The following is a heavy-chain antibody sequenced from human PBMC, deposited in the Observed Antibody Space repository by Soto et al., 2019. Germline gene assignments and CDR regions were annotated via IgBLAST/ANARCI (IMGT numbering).Heavy chain of an antibody. Sequence: SETLSLTCAVSGGSISSSNWWSWVRQPPGKGLEWIGEIYHIGSTNYTPSLKSRVTISVDKSKNQFSLKLSSVTAADTAVYYCARVAVAGTRVDYWGQGTLVTVSS. V-gene: IGHV4-4*02. J-gene: IGHJ4*02. D-gene: IGHD6-19*01. CDR1: GGSISSSNW. CDR3: ARVAVAGTRVDY. CDR2: IYHIGST.